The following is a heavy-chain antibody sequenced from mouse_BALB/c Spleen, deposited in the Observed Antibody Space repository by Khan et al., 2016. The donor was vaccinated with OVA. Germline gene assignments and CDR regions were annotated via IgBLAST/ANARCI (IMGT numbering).Heavy chain of an antibody. CDR2: IWGGGSS. Sequence: VELVESGPGLVAPSQSLSITCTVSGFSLTDYGVSWIRQLPGKGLEWLGVIWGGGSSYYNSALKSSLSISKANSKSQVLLKMSSRQTYDTAMYYCAKGVWSYYFALDYWGQGTSVTVSS. CDR3: AKGVWSYYFALDY. J-gene: IGHJ4*01. V-gene: IGHV2-6-5*01. CDR1: GFSLTDYG.